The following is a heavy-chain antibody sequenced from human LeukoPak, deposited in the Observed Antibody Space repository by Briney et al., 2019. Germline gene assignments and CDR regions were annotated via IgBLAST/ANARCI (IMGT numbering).Heavy chain of an antibody. CDR2: IYTSGST. Sequence: SETLSLTCTVSRGSISSYYWSWIRQPAGKGLEWIGRIYTSGSTNYNPSLKSRVTMSVDTSKNQFSLKLSSVTAADTAVYYCARASGSYPAYYFDYWGQGTLVTVSS. V-gene: IGHV4-4*07. J-gene: IGHJ4*02. D-gene: IGHD1-26*01. CDR1: RGSISSYY. CDR3: ARASGSYPAYYFDY.